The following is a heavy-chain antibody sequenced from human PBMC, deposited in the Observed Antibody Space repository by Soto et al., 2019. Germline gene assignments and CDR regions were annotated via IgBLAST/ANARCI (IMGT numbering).Heavy chain of an antibody. V-gene: IGHV4-39*01. CDR2: IYYSGST. D-gene: IGHD6-6*01. Sequence: QLQLQESGPGLVKPSETLSLTCTVSGGSISSSSYYWGWIRQPPGKGLAWIGSIYYSGSTYYNPSLKSRVTISVDTSKNQFSLKLRSVTAAATAVYYCARTKGQKYSSSSFVYWGQGTLVTVSS. CDR3: ARTKGQKYSSSSFVY. CDR1: GGSISSSSYY. J-gene: IGHJ4*02.